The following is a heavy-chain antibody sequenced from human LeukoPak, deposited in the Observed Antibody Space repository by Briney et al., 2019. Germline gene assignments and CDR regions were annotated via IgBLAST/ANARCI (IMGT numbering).Heavy chain of an antibody. V-gene: IGHV3-21*01. Sequence: GGSLRLSCAASGFTFSSYSMNWVRQAPGKGLEWVSSISSSSSYIYYADSVKGRFTITRNNAKNSLYLQMNSLRAEDTAVYCCARAGGGGLGYFDYWGQGTLVTVSS. CDR3: ARAGGGGLGYFDY. D-gene: IGHD2-15*01. J-gene: IGHJ4*02. CDR2: ISSSSSYI. CDR1: GFTFSSYS.